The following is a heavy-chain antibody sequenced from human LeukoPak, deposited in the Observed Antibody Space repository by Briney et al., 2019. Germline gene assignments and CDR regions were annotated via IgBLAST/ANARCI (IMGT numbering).Heavy chain of an antibody. J-gene: IGHJ4*02. V-gene: IGHV4-34*01. CDR3: ARGGGVGAYFDY. CDR1: GGSFSGYY. D-gene: IGHD1-26*01. Sequence: SETLSLTCAVYGGSFSGYYWSWIRQPPGKGLEWIGEINHSGSTNYNPSLKSRVTISVDTSKNQFSLKLSSVTAADTAVYYCARGGGVGAYFDYWGQGTLVTVSS. CDR2: INHSGST.